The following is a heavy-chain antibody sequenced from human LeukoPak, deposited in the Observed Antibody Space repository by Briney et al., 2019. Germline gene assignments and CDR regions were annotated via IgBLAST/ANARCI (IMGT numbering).Heavy chain of an antibody. D-gene: IGHD3-10*01. V-gene: IGHV4-39*07. CDR1: GGSISSSSYY. CDR2: IYYSGST. J-gene: IGHJ4*02. CDR3: AGYSGSYLFSVCGVSD. Sequence: PSETLSLTCTVSGGSISSSSYYWGWIRQPPGKGLEWIGSIYYSGSTYYNPSLKSRVTISVDTSKNQFSLKLSSVTAADTAVYYCAGYSGSYLFSVCGVSDWGQGTLVTVSS.